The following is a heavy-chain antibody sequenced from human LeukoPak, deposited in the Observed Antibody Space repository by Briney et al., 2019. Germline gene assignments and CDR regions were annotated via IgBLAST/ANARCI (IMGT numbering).Heavy chain of an antibody. J-gene: IGHJ4*02. Sequence: PSETLSLTCTVSGGSISSSSYYWGWIRHPPGKGLEWIGSIYYSGSTYYNPSLKSRVAISVDTSKNQFSLKLSSVTAADTAVYYCARQKVGATYFDYWGQGTLVTVSS. V-gene: IGHV4-39*01. D-gene: IGHD1-26*01. CDR3: ARQKVGATYFDY. CDR1: GGSISSSSYY. CDR2: IYYSGST.